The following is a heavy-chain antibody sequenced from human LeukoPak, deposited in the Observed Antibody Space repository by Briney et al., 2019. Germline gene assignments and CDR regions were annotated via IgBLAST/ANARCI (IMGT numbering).Heavy chain of an antibody. V-gene: IGHV1-18*01. CDR3: ARDAPYSSHTGKFDY. Sequence: ASVKVSCKASGYTFTSYGISWVRQAPGQGLEWMGWISAYNGNTNYAQKLQGRVTMTTDTSTSTAYMELRSLRSDDTAVYYCARDAPYSSHTGKFDYWGQGTLVTVSS. D-gene: IGHD6-13*01. CDR2: ISAYNGNT. J-gene: IGHJ4*02. CDR1: GYTFTSYG.